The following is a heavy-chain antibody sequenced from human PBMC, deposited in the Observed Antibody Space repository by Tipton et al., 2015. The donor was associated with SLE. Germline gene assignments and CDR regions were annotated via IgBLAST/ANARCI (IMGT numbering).Heavy chain of an antibody. D-gene: IGHD3-3*01. CDR2: INHTGST. V-gene: IGHV4-39*07. CDR3: ARFRYYDLLYYFDY. Sequence: TLSLTCTVSGGSISSSSYYWGWIRQPPGKGLQWIGEINHTGSTNYNPSLKSRVTISVDTSKNQFSLKLSSVTAADTAVYYCARFRYYDLLYYFDYWGQGTLVTVSS. CDR1: GGSISSSSYY. J-gene: IGHJ4*02.